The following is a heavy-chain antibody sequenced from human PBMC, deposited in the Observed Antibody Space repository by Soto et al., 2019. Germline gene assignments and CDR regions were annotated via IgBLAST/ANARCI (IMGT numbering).Heavy chain of an antibody. V-gene: IGHV3-23*01. D-gene: IGHD7-27*01. J-gene: IGHJ4*02. CDR3: VSQPHWARPFES. Sequence: VQLLESGGGLVQPGGSLRLSCAASGFFYGIYAMHWVRQAPGKGPEWVSGISGSGGGGNTYSADSVKGRFTISRDNSKHTLYLQMNSLRTEDTGVYYCVSQPHWARPFESWGQGTLVNVSS. CDR2: ISGSGGGGNT. CDR1: GFFYGIYA.